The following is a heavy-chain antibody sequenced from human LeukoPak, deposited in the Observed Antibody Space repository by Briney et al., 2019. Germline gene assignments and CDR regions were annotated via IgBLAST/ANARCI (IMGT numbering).Heavy chain of an antibody. J-gene: IGHJ6*02. CDR3: ARGPGFGVVTYYYYYYGMDV. D-gene: IGHD3-3*01. CDR2: IYYSGSA. V-gene: IGHV4-39*01. Sequence: PSETLSLTCTVSGGSISSSSYYWGWIRQPPGTGLEWIGSIYYSGSAYYNPSLKSRVTISVDTSKNQFSLKLSSVTAADTAVYYCARGPGFGVVTYYYYYYGMDVWGQGTTVTVSS. CDR1: GGSISSSSYY.